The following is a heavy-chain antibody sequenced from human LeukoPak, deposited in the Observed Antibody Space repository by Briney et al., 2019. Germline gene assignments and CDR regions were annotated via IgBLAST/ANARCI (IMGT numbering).Heavy chain of an antibody. CDR2: MNPNSGNT. J-gene: IGHJ5*02. V-gene: IGHV1-8*01. CDR1: GYTFTSYD. Sequence: GASAKVSCKASGYTFTSYDINWVRQATGQGLEWMGWMNPNSGNTGYAQKFQGRVTMTRNTSISTAYMELSSLRSEDTAVYYCARGFVLRYFDWLSRVDWFDPWGQGTLVTVSS. D-gene: IGHD3-9*01. CDR3: ARGFVLRYFDWLSRVDWFDP.